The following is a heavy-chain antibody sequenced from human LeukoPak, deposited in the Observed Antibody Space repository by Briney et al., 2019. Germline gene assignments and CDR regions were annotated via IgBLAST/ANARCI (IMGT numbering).Heavy chain of an antibody. J-gene: IGHJ4*02. CDR2: INPNSGGT. CDR1: GYTFTGYY. V-gene: IGHV1-2*02. D-gene: IGHD3-22*01. CDR3: ARDREYYDSSGLFDY. Sequence: ASVKVSCKASGYTFTGYYMHWVRQAPGQGLEWMGWINPNSGGTNYAQKFQGRVTMTRDTSISTAYMELSRLRSDDTAVYFCARDREYYDSSGLFDYWGQGTLVTVFS.